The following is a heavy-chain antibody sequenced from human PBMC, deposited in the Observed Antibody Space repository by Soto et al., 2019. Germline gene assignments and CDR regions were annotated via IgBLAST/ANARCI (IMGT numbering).Heavy chain of an antibody. D-gene: IGHD3-16*01. CDR1: GGSISSGDHY. CDR2: IYSSGST. J-gene: IGHJ4*02. V-gene: IGHV4-30-4*01. Sequence: QVQLQQSGPGLVKPSQTLSLTCTVSGGSISSGDHYWSWIRQPPGKGLEWIGYIYSSGSTYYNPSLTSRVTLSVDKSKNHFSLKLSSVTAADTAVYYCARGGAEINYWGQGTLVTVSS. CDR3: ARGGAEINY.